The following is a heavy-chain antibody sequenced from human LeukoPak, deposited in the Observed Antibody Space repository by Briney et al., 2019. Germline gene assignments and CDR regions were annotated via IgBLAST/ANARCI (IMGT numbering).Heavy chain of an antibody. CDR3: ARDVGGSLDY. D-gene: IGHD1-26*01. CDR2: IKEDESAK. V-gene: IGHV3-7*01. Sequence: GGSLRLSCAASGCTFSTYCMAWGRQAPGKGLEWVANIKEDESAKHQADSVKGRFTISRDNAQNSVYLQMSSLRGEDTAVYYCARDVGGSLDYWGQGTLVTVSS. CDR1: GCTFSTYC. J-gene: IGHJ4*02.